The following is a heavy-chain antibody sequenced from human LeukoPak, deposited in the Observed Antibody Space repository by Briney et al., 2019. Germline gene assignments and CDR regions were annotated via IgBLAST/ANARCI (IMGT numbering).Heavy chain of an antibody. CDR2: INLSGGTT. CDR1: GYTFTSYY. CDR3: ARDVAVVTATQAKAFDI. V-gene: IGHV1-46*01. Sequence: ASVKLSCKASGYTFTSYYIHWVRLAPGQGLEWMGIINLSGGTTSYSHKFQDRVTMTRDTSTSTIYMELSSLRSEDTALYYCARDVAVVTATQAKAFDIWGQGTMVTVSS. D-gene: IGHD2-21*02. J-gene: IGHJ3*02.